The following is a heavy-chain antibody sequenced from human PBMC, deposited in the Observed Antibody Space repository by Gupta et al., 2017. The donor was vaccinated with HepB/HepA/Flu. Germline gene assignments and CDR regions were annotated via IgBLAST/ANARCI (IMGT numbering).Heavy chain of an antibody. CDR3: ARGTGYNWGYFDY. V-gene: IGHV3-33*01. D-gene: IGHD5-24*01. CDR1: GFTFNDYG. Sequence: QVQLVEPGGGVVQPGRSLRLSCAASGFTFNDYGLHWVRQAPGKGLGWVAVLWHDGTKKSYADSVKGRFSISRDNSESMVYLQMNSLRAEDTAVYFCARGTGYNWGYFDYWGQGILVTVSS. CDR2: LWHDGTKK. J-gene: IGHJ4*02.